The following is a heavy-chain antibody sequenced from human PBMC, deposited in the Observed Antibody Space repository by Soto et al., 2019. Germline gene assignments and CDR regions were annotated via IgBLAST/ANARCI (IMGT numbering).Heavy chain of an antibody. V-gene: IGHV3-33*01. CDR1: GFTFDAYG. Sequence: QVQLVESGGGVVQPGGSLRLSCAASGFTFDAYGFHWVRQAPGKGLEWVAVVWSNGKLKYYADSVKGRFTISRDSSKSALNLQMNSLRADDTAVYYCARIQLDTIMALDYWGQGTLVTVSS. CDR3: ARIQLDTIMALDY. D-gene: IGHD1-1*01. J-gene: IGHJ4*02. CDR2: VWSNGKLK.